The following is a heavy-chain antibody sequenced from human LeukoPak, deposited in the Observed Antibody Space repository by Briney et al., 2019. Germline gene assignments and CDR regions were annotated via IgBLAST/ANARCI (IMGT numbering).Heavy chain of an antibody. D-gene: IGHD2-8*01. J-gene: IGHJ6*02. CDR2: IKQDGSEK. Sequence: GGSLRLSCAASGFTFSSYWMSWVRKAPGKGLAWVANIKQDGSEKYYVDSVKGRFTISRDNAKNSLYLQMNSLRAEDTAVYYCARHTKGRTYGMDVWGQGTTVTVSS. V-gene: IGHV3-7*04. CDR1: GFTFSSYW. CDR3: ARHTKGRTYGMDV.